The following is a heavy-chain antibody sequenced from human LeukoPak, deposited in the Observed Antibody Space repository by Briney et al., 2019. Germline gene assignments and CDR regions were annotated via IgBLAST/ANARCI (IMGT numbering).Heavy chain of an antibody. CDR2: ILNDGSQE. Sequence: HTGRSLRLSCAASGFTFSSYGMHWVRQAPGKGLEWVAVILNDGSQEKYADSVKGRFTISRDNSKNTLFLQMNSLRAEDTAVYYCARDDALGDNALDIWGQGTMDTVSS. V-gene: IGHV3-33*01. D-gene: IGHD3-16*01. CDR3: ARDDALGDNALDI. J-gene: IGHJ3*02. CDR1: GFTFSSYG.